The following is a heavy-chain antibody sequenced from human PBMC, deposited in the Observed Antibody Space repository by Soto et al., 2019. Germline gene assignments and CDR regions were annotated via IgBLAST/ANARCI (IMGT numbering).Heavy chain of an antibody. D-gene: IGHD6-13*01. CDR2: IYYSGST. V-gene: IGHV4-59*08. J-gene: IGHJ4*02. CDR1: GGSISSYY. CDR3: ARLEQQQFDY. Sequence: SETLSLTCTVSGGSISSYYWSWIRQPPGKGLEWIGYIYYSGSTNYNPSLKSRVTISVDTSKNQFSLKLSSVTAADTAVYYCARLEQQQFDYWGQGTLVTVS.